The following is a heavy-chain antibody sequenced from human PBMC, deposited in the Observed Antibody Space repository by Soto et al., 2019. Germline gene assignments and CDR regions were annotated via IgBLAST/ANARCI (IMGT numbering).Heavy chain of an antibody. J-gene: IGHJ4*02. CDR2: INWKSDI. D-gene: IGHD3-16*01. CDR1: GFTFDDNA. V-gene: IGHV3-9*01. CDR3: AISQDRGGRTTFIY. Sequence: GGSLRLSCAVSGFTFDDNAMHWVRQAPEKGLEWVSGINWKSDIGYADSVKGRFTISRGNAENSLYLQMNSLRAEDTALYYCAISQDRGGRTTFIYWGQGTQVTVSS.